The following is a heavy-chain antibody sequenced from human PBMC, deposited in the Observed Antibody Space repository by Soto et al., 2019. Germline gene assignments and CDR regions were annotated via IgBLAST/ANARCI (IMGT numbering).Heavy chain of an antibody. J-gene: IGHJ6*02. Sequence: ASVKVSCKASGGTFSSYAISWVRQAPGQGLEWMGGIIPMFGKGNNTQKFQGRVTITADEFTTTAYMELKSLRFEDTAVYYCAGDALQPGTTPGYYFGMDVWGQGTAVTVSS. CDR2: IIPMFGKG. CDR1: GGTFSSYA. V-gene: IGHV1-69*13. D-gene: IGHD1-1*01. CDR3: AGDALQPGTTPGYYFGMDV.